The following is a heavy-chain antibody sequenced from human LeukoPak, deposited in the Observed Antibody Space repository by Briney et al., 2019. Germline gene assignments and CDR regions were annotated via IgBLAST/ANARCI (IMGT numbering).Heavy chain of an antibody. CDR2: ISSSGSTI. CDR3: ARDRVAGTREVDY. D-gene: IGHD6-19*01. J-gene: IGHJ4*02. CDR1: GFTFSDYY. V-gene: IGHV3-11*01. Sequence: GGSLRLSCAASGFTFSDYYLGWIRQAPGKGLEWVSYISSSGSTIYYADSVKGRFTISRDNAKNSLYLQMNSLRAEDTAVYYCARDRVAGTREVDYWGQGTLVTVSS.